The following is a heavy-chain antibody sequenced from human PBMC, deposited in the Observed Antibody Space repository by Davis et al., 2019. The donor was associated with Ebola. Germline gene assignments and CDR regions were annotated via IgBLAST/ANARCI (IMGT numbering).Heavy chain of an antibody. V-gene: IGHV4-59*01. CDR1: GGSISSYY. CDR3: ARVAAAGLDY. J-gene: IGHJ4*02. Sequence: MPSETLSLTCTVSGGSISSYYWSWIRQPPGKGPEWIGYIYYSGSTNYNPSLKSRVTISVDTFKNQFSLKLSSVTAADTAVYYCARVAAAGLDYWGQGTLVTVSS. D-gene: IGHD6-13*01. CDR2: IYYSGST.